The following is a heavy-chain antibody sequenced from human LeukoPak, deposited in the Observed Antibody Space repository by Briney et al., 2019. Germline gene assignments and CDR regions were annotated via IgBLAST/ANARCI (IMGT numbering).Heavy chain of an antibody. Sequence: GRSLRLSCAASGFTFSSYSMNWVRQAPGKGLEWVSYISSSSSTIYYADSVKGRFTISRDNAKNSLYLQMNSLRDEDTAVYYCARDQDYYDSSGYLIDYWGQGTLVTVSS. CDR3: ARDQDYYDSSGYLIDY. J-gene: IGHJ4*02. D-gene: IGHD3-22*01. CDR1: GFTFSSYS. CDR2: ISSSSSTI. V-gene: IGHV3-48*02.